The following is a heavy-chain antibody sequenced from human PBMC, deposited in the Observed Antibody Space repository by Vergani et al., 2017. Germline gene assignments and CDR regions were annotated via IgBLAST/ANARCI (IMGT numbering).Heavy chain of an antibody. J-gene: IGHJ6*02. CDR3: ARDQPPWGDHGMDV. V-gene: IGHV3-11*05. Sequence: QVQLVESGGGLVKPGGSLRLSCAASGFTFSDYYMSWIRQAPGKGLEWVSYSSSSSTYTNYADSVKGRFTISRDNAKNSLYLQMNSLRAEDTAVYYCARDQPPWGDHGMDVWGQGTTVTVSS. D-gene: IGHD3-16*01. CDR2: SSSSSTYT. CDR1: GFTFSDYY.